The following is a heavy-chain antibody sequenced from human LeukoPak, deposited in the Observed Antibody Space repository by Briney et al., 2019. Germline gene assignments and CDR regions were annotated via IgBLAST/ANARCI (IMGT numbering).Heavy chain of an antibody. CDR2: IIPIFGTA. CDR1: GGTFSSYA. Sequence: SVKVSCMASGGTFSSYAISWVRQAPGQGLEWMGGIIPIFGTANYAQKFQGRVTITADESTSTAYMELSSLRSEDTAVYYCARDLDSSGDWFDPWGQGTLVTVSS. CDR3: ARDLDSSGDWFDP. V-gene: IGHV1-69*13. J-gene: IGHJ5*02. D-gene: IGHD6-25*01.